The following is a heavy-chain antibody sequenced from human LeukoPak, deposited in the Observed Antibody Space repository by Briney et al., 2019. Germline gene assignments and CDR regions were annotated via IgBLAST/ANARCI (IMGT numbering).Heavy chain of an antibody. D-gene: IGHD5-12*01. CDR3: AKDATGYEFDY. Sequence: GGSLRLSCVALGFTFISDGMHWVCQAPGKRVGWVAFILYVGSNKYYAESVRGRFTLPRDNSKKTLYMQMNSLRAEDTAVYYCAKDATGYEFDYWGQGTLVTVSS. J-gene: IGHJ4*02. CDR1: GFTFISDG. CDR2: ILYVGSNK. V-gene: IGHV3-30*02.